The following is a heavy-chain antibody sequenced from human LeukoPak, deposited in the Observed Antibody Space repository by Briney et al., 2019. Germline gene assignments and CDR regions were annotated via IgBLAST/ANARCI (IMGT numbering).Heavy chain of an antibody. Sequence: SETLSLTCVVSGYSISSDYYWVWIRQPPGKGLEWIGNVYQSGTTYSNPSLRSRVTMSVDTSKNQFSLKVNSVTAADTAVYYCARGETIVADRREGDGFDIWGQGTLVTVSS. D-gene: IGHD5-12*01. V-gene: IGHV4-38-2*01. J-gene: IGHJ3*02. CDR3: ARGETIVADRREGDGFDI. CDR1: GYSISSDYY. CDR2: VYQSGTT.